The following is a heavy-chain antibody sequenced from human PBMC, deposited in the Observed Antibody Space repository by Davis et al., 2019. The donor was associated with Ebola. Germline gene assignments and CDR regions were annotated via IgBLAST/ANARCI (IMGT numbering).Heavy chain of an antibody. Sequence: ASVKVSCKASGYTFTSYGISWVRQAPGQGLEWMGRNNPNSGGTNYAQKFQGRVTMTRDTSISTAYMELSRLRSDDTAVYYCARDRREIFGVVYLRGGFDYWGQGTLVTVSS. CDR2: NNPNSGGT. D-gene: IGHD3-3*01. CDR1: GYTFTSYG. V-gene: IGHV1-2*06. J-gene: IGHJ4*02. CDR3: ARDRREIFGVVYLRGGFDY.